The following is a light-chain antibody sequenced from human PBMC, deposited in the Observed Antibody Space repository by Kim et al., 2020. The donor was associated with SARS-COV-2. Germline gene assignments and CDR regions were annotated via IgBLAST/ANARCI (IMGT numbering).Light chain of an antibody. CDR1: SLRSYY. J-gene: IGLJ2*01. CDR2: DND. CDR3: SSRDSSAKHVI. V-gene: IGLV3-19*01. Sequence: SSELTQDPSVSVALGQTVRITCQGDSLRSYYATWYQQKPGQTPLLVIYDNDDRPSGIPDRFSGSSSGNTASLTITGAQAEDEADYYCSSRDSSAKHVIFGGGTQLTVL.